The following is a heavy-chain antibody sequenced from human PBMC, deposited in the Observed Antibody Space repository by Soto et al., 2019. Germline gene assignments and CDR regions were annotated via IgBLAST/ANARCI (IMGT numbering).Heavy chain of an antibody. Sequence: GGSLRLSCTASGFTFGDYAMSWVRQAPGKGLEWVGFIRSKAYGGTTEYAASVKGRFTISRDDSKSIAYLQMNSLKTEDTAVYYCLRYYYDSSGYGATVDYWGQGTLVTVSS. V-gene: IGHV3-49*04. CDR3: LRYYYDSSGYGATVDY. CDR2: IRSKAYGGTT. D-gene: IGHD3-22*01. CDR1: GFTFGDYA. J-gene: IGHJ4*02.